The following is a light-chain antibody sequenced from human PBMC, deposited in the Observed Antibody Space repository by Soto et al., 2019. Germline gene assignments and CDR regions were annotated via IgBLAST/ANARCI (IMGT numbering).Light chain of an antibody. CDR1: SSDVGSYNL. Sequence: QSVLTQPASVSGSPGQSITISCTGTSSDVGSYNLVSWYQQHPGKAPKLMIYEGSKRPSGVSNRFSGSKSGNTAYLTISGLQAEDEADYYCCSYAGSSTPLVFGGGTKLTVL. V-gene: IGLV2-23*01. J-gene: IGLJ2*01. CDR3: CSYAGSSTPLV. CDR2: EGS.